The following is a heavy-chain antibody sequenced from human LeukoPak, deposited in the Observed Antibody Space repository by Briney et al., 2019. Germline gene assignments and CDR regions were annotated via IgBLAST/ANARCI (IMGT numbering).Heavy chain of an antibody. D-gene: IGHD6-13*01. V-gene: IGHV3-23*01. CDR3: AKAASSSWPSYQYGMDV. CDR1: GFTFSSYA. Sequence: GGSLRLSCAASGFTFSSYAMSWVRQAPGKGLEWVSVITGSGKNTYYADSVKGRFTISKDNSKNTVYLQMNDLRVDDTAVYYCAKAASSSWPSYQYGMDVWGQGTTVTVSS. J-gene: IGHJ6*02. CDR2: ITGSGKNT.